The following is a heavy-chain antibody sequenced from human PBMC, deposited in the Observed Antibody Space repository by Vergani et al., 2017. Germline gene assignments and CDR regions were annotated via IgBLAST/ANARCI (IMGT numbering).Heavy chain of an antibody. CDR2: INHSGST. J-gene: IGHJ4*02. CDR1: GGSFSGYY. D-gene: IGHD3-16*02. CDR3: ARVRYDYVWGSYRAPSYFDY. V-gene: IGHV4-34*01. Sequence: QVQLQQWGAGPLKPSETLSLTCAVYGGSFSGYYWSWIRQPPGKGLEWIGEINHSGSTNYNPSLKSRVTISVDTSKNQFSLKLSFVTAADTAVYYCARVRYDYVWGSYRAPSYFDYWGQGTLVTVSS.